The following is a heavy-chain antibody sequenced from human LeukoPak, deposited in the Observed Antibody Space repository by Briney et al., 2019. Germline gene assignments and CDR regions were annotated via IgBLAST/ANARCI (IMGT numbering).Heavy chain of an antibody. D-gene: IGHD3-9*01. CDR3: AREGYDILTGYYKGWFDP. CDR2: IIPIFGTA. V-gene: IGHV1-69*05. Sequence: ASMKVSCKASGGTFSSYAISWVRQAPGQGLEWMGGIIPIFGTANYAQKFQGRVTITTDESTSTAYMELSSLRSEDTAVYYCAREGYDILTGYYKGWFDPWGQGTLVTVSS. J-gene: IGHJ5*02. CDR1: GGTFSSYA.